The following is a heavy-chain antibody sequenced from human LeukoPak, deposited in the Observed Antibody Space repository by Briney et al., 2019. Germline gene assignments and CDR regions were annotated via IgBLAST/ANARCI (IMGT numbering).Heavy chain of an antibody. V-gene: IGHV1-2*06. CDR2: INPNSGGT. D-gene: IGHD3-16*01. CDR1: GYTFTGYY. Sequence: GASVTVSFTASGYTFTGYYMHWVRQAPGQGLEWMGRINPNSGGTNYAQKFQGRVTMTRDTSISTAYMDLSRLRSDDTAVYYCARDGGDNWFDPWGQGTLVTVSS. CDR3: ARDGGDNWFDP. J-gene: IGHJ5*02.